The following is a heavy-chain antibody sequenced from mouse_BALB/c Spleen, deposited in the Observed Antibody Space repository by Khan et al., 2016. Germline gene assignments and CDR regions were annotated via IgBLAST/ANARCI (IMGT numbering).Heavy chain of an antibody. CDR1: GDSITRGY. Sequence: EVQLQESGPSLVKPSQTLSLTCSVTGDSITRGYWNWIRKFPGNKLEFMGYISYSGSINYNPSLRSRISITRDTSKNQYYLQLNSAITEDTTTYXCARGYYAMDYWGQGASVTVSS. J-gene: IGHJ4*01. V-gene: IGHV3-8*02. CDR3: ARGYYAMDY. CDR2: ISYSGSI.